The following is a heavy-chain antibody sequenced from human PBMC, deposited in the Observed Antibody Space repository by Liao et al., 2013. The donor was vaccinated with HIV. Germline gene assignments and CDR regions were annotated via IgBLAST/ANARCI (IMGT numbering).Heavy chain of an antibody. Sequence: QVQLQQWGAGLVKPSETLSLTCTVSGDSISSSSPYWGWIRQPPGKGLEWIGSLYFSGSTYYNPSLKSRVSISVDTSKNQFSLKLSSVTAADTAMYYCARMGTSTEYYDMWSGYYSHVQQGTHFDHWGQGTLVTVSS. J-gene: IGHJ4*02. CDR2: LYFSGST. D-gene: IGHD3-3*01. V-gene: IGHV4-39*07. CDR1: GDSISSSSPY. CDR3: ARMGTSTEYYDMWSGYYSHVQQGTHFDH.